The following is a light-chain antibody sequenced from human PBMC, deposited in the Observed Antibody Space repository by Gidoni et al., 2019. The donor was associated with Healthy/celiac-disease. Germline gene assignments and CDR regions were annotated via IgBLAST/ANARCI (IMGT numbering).Light chain of an antibody. V-gene: IGLV1-40*01. CDR3: QSYDSSLSGYVV. CDR1: SSNIGAGYD. CDR2: GNS. Sequence: QSVLTQPPPASGAPGQRVTISCTGSSSNIGAGYDVHWYQQLPGTAPKLLIYGNSTRPSGVPDRFSGSKSGTSASLAITGLQAEDEADYYCQSYDSSLSGYVVFGGGTKLTVL. J-gene: IGLJ2*01.